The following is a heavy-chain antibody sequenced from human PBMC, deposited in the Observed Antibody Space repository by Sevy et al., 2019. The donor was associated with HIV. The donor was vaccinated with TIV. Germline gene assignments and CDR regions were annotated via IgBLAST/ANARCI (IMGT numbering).Heavy chain of an antibody. CDR1: GYTFTGYF. CDR3: ARDHNLDSVDY. D-gene: IGHD3-22*01. J-gene: IGHJ4*02. CDR2: INPKSGGT. Sequence: ASVKVSCKTSGYTFTGYFIHWVRQAPGQGLEWMGWINPKSGGTNSAQKFQGRVTMTRDTSISTAYMELSRLTSDDTAVYYCARDHNLDSVDYWGQGTLVTVPS. V-gene: IGHV1-2*02.